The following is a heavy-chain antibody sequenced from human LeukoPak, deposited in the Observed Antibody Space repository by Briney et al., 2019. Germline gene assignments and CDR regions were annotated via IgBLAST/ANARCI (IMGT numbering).Heavy chain of an antibody. Sequence: GGSLRLSCAASGFTFSGYWMHWVRQAPGKGLVWVSGINSDGSSTTYPDSVKGRFTISRDNAKNTLYLQMNSLRPEDTAVYYCAKGGLVHRFDPWGQGTLVTVSS. CDR2: INSDGSST. CDR1: GFTFSGYW. J-gene: IGHJ5*02. V-gene: IGHV3-74*01. CDR3: AKGGLVHRFDP.